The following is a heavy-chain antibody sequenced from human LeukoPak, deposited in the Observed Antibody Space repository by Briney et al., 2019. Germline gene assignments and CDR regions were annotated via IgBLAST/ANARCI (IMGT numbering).Heavy chain of an antibody. CDR3: ARERQRKVGATDAFDI. Sequence: PGRSLRLSCAASGFTFSSYGMHWVRQAPGKGLEWVAVIWYDGSNKYYADSVKGRFTISRDNSKNTLYLQMHSPRAEDTAVYYCARERQRKVGATDAFDIWGQGTMVTVSS. J-gene: IGHJ3*02. CDR2: IWYDGSNK. CDR1: GFTFSSYG. V-gene: IGHV3-33*01. D-gene: IGHD1-26*01.